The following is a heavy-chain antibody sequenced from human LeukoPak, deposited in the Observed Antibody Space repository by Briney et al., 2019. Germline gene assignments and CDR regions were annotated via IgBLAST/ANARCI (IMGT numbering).Heavy chain of an antibody. CDR1: GFTFSSYG. Sequence: PGGSLRLSCAASGFTFSSYGMHWVRQAPGKGLEWVAVIWYDGSNKYYADSVKGRLTISRDNSKNTLYLQMNSLRAEDTAVYYCASLCSGYDSFDYWGQGTLVTVSS. CDR2: IWYDGSNK. D-gene: IGHD5-12*01. CDR3: ASLCSGYDSFDY. J-gene: IGHJ4*02. V-gene: IGHV3-33*01.